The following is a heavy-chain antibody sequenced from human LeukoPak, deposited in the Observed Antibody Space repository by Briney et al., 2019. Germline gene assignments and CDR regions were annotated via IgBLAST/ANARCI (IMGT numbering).Heavy chain of an antibody. CDR2: IYYSGST. D-gene: IGHD4-17*01. J-gene: IGHJ4*02. Sequence: SETLSLTYTVSGGSISSYYWSWIRQPPGKGLEWIGYIYYSGSTNYNPSLKSRVTISVDTSKNQFSLKLSSVTAADTAVYYCARLTTVTMLPDYWGQGTLVTVSS. CDR3: ARLTTVTMLPDY. CDR1: GGSISSYY. V-gene: IGHV4-59*01.